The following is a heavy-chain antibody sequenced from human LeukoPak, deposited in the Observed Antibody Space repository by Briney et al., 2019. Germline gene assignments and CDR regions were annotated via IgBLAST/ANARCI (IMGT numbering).Heavy chain of an antibody. Sequence: GGSVCLYCAASGFTFSSYAMSWVGQAPGKGLEWVSAISGSGGSTYYADSVKGRFTISRDNSKNTLYLQMNSLRAEDTAVYYCAKDRRGLFDTGGKGPLVTVSS. CDR2: ISGSGGST. V-gene: IGHV3-23*01. J-gene: IGHJ4*02. CDR3: AKDRRGLFDT. CDR1: GFTFSSYA. D-gene: IGHD3-22*01.